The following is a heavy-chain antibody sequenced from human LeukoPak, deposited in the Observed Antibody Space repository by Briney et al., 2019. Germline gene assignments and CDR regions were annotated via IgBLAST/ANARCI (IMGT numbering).Heavy chain of an antibody. CDR2: IYNGGST. J-gene: IGHJ4*02. CDR3: ARASQWLAFDY. D-gene: IGHD6-19*01. V-gene: IGHV3-66*01. Sequence: GGSLRLSWAASGXTVSSSYVSWVRQAPGKGLEWVSVIYNGGSTNYADSVKGRFTISRDNSKNTLYLQMNSLRAEDTAVYYCARASQWLAFDYWGQGTLVTVSS. CDR1: GXTVSSSY.